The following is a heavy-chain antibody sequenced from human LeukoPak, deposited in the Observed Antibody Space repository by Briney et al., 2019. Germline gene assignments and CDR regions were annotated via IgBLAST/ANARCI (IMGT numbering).Heavy chain of an antibody. V-gene: IGHV4-61*02. J-gene: IGHJ4*02. CDR1: GGSISSGGYF. CDR3: ARHQGSFDY. D-gene: IGHD6-6*01. Sequence: SETLSLTCTVSGGSISSGGYFWSWIRQPAGKGLEWIGRFYASGSTNYNPSLQSRVTISVDTSKNQFSLKLSSVTAADTAVYYCARHQGSFDYWGQGTLVTVSS. CDR2: FYASGST.